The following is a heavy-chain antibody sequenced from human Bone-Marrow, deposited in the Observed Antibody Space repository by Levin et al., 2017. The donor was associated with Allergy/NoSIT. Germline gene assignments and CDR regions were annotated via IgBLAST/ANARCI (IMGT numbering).Heavy chain of an antibody. CDR1: GFTFSSYA. V-gene: IGHV3-23*01. CDR3: AKDHGYSYGYYFDY. D-gene: IGHD5-18*01. CDR2: ISGSGGST. J-gene: IGHJ4*02. Sequence: GESLKISCAASGFTFSSYAMSWVRQAPGKGLEWVSAISGSGGSTYYADSVKGRFTISRDNSKNTLYLQMNSLRAEDTAVYYCAKDHGYSYGYYFDYWGQGTLVTVSS.